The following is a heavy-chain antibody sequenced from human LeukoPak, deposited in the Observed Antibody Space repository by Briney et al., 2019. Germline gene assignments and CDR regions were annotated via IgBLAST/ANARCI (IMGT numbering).Heavy chain of an antibody. Sequence: SETLSLTCTVSGDSIISSYWSWIRQPPGKGLEWIAYINFNGKTNYNPPLKSRVTISLDTSKNQFSLILNSVTTADTPVYYFAGAPPRRCPVNDWYPIFAFWGQGCLVTVSS. D-gene: IGHD3-9*01. CDR2: INFNGKT. CDR3: AGAPPRRCPVNDWYPIFAF. J-gene: IGHJ4*02. V-gene: IGHV4-59*01. CDR1: GDSIISSY.